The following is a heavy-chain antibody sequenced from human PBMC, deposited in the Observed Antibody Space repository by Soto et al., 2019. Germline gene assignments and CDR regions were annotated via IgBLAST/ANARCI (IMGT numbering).Heavy chain of an antibody. J-gene: IGHJ6*02. CDR3: ARALRGYYYYYGMDV. D-gene: IGHD6-25*01. Sequence: EVQLLESGGGLVQPGGSLRLSCAASGFTFNTYVMSWVRQAPGKGLEWVSEISGNSANTYYADSVKGRFTISRDNSKNTLYLQMNSLRADDTAVYYCARALRGYYYYYGMDVWGQGTTVTVSS. CDR2: ISGNSANT. V-gene: IGHV3-23*01. CDR1: GFTFNTYV.